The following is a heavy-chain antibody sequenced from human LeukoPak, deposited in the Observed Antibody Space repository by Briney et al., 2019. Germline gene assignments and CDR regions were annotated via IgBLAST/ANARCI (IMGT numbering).Heavy chain of an antibody. CDR1: GFTFSSYS. CDR2: IKSKTDGGTT. Sequence: GGSLRLSCAASGFTFSSYSMNWVRQAPGKGLEWVGRIKSKTDGGTTDYAAPVKGRFTISRDDSKNTLYLQMNSLKTEDTAVYYCTTDRIVRGWFSQRDAFDIWGQGTMVTVSS. CDR3: TTDRIVRGWFSQRDAFDI. D-gene: IGHD6-19*01. V-gene: IGHV3-15*01. J-gene: IGHJ3*02.